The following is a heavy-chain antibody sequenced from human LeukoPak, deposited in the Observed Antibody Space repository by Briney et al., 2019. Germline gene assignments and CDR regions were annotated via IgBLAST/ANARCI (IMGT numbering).Heavy chain of an antibody. Sequence: GGSLRLSCAASGFTFSSYSMNWVRQAPGKGLEWVSSISSSSSYIYYADSVKGRFTISRDNAKNSLYLQMNSLRAEDTAVYYCARGVGYCSSTSCYWRFDPWGQGTLVTVSS. V-gene: IGHV3-21*01. CDR1: GFTFSSYS. CDR3: ARGVGYCSSTSCYWRFDP. J-gene: IGHJ5*02. CDR2: ISSSSSYI. D-gene: IGHD2-2*01.